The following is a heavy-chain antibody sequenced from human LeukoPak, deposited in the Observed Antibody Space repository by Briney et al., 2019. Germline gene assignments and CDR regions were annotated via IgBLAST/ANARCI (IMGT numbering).Heavy chain of an antibody. Sequence: SSETLSLTCTVSGGSISTFSWNWIRQPPGQGLEWIGYVNSNGGTYNNPSLKSRFTVSLDVSKNQFSLKLSSATAADTAVYYCARDAGGTWFDPWCQGILVTVSS. CDR1: GGSISTFS. CDR3: ARDAGGTWFDP. CDR2: VNSNGGT. J-gene: IGHJ5*02. V-gene: IGHV4-59*01.